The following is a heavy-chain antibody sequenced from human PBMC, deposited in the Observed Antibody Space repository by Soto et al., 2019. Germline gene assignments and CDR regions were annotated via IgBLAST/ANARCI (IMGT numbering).Heavy chain of an antibody. CDR2: ITSSSSSI. CDR1: GFSFSSYS. Sequence: GGSLRLSCAASGFSFSSYSMIWVRQAPGEGLEWVSFITSSSSSIFYAASVQGRFTISRDNAKNSLYLQMNGLRAEDTAVYYCARAFAGTSSSDYWGQGTLVTVSS. V-gene: IGHV3-21*01. CDR3: ARAFAGTSSSDY. J-gene: IGHJ4*02. D-gene: IGHD6-13*01.